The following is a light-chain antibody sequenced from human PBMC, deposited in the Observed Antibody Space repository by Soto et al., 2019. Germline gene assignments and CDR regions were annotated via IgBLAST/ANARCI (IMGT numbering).Light chain of an antibody. J-gene: IGLJ2*01. V-gene: IGLV1-40*01. CDR1: SSNIGAGYD. CDR3: QSYDSSLRGV. CDR2: GNS. Sequence: QSVLTQPTSVSGARGQRVTISCTGSSSNIGAGYDVHWYQQLPGTAPKLLIYGNSNRPSGVPDRFSGSKSGTSASLAITGLQAEDEADYYCQSYDSSLRGVFGGGTKLTVL.